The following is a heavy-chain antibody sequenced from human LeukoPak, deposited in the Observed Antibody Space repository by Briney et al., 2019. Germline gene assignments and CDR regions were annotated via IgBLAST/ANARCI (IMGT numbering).Heavy chain of an antibody. CDR2: ISAYNGNT. J-gene: IGHJ6*02. CDR1: GYTFTSYG. Sequence: GASVKVSCKASGYTFTSYGISWVRQAPGQGLEWMGWISAYNGNTNYAQKLQGRVTMTEDTSTDTAYMELSSLRSEDTAVYYCATXXXXXXXXXFPYYYGMDVWGQGTTVTVSS. V-gene: IGHV1-18*01. CDR3: ATXXXXXXXXXFPYYYGMDV.